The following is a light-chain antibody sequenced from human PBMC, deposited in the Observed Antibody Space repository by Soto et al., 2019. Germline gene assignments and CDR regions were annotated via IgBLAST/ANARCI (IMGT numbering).Light chain of an antibody. CDR3: QKTYNTPWT. Sequence: DLQMTQSPPSLSAAVGDSVAITCRATQDTHNYLTWYQQRPWKAPNLLIYGPSTLQSVVPSRIRGRGSGTDFTLTITSRQPEDFAAYFCQKTYNTPWTFGQGTQVDVK. CDR2: GPS. V-gene: IGKV1-39*01. J-gene: IGKJ1*01. CDR1: QDTHNY.